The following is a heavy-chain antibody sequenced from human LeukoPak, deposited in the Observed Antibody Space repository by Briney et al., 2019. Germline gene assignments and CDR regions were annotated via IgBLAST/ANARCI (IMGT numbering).Heavy chain of an antibody. J-gene: IGHJ4*02. Sequence: SETLSLTCAVYGGSFSVYHWSWIRQPPGKGLEWIGEINHSGSTNYIPSLKSRVTISIDTSKSLFSLKLSSVTAADTAVYYCARMSPRLRRLTVTTSKGFDYWGQGTLVTVSS. D-gene: IGHD4-17*01. CDR1: GGSFSVYH. CDR3: ARMSPRLRRLTVTTSKGFDY. CDR2: INHSGST. V-gene: IGHV4-34*01.